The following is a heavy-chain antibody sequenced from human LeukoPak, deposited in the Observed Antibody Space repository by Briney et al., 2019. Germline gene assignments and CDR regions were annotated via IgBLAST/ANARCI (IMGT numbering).Heavy chain of an antibody. J-gene: IGHJ4*02. V-gene: IGHV3-48*03. CDR3: ARSWGSYYLVDY. Sequence: GGPLRLSCAASGFTFSSYEMNWVRQAPGKGLEWVSYISSSGGTIYYADSVKGRFTISRDNAKNSLYLQMNSLRAEDTAVYYCARSWGSYYLVDYWGQGTLVTVSS. CDR1: GFTFSSYE. D-gene: IGHD1-26*01. CDR2: ISSSGGTI.